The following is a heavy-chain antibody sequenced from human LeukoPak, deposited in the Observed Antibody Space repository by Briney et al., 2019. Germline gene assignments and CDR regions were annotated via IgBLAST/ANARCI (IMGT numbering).Heavy chain of an antibody. CDR2: IYYSGST. CDR3: ARTLHCSSTSCYWIYWFDP. D-gene: IGHD2-2*01. Sequence: SETLSLTCTVSGGSISSSSYYWGWIRQPPGKGLEWVVSIYYSGSTYYNPSLKSRVTISVDTSKNQFSLKLSSVTAADTAVYYCARTLHCSSTSCYWIYWFDPWGQGTLVTVSS. CDR1: GGSISSSSYY. V-gene: IGHV4-39*01. J-gene: IGHJ5*02.